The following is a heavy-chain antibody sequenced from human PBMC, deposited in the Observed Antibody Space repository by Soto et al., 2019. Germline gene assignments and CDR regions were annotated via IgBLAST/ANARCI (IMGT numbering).Heavy chain of an antibody. J-gene: IGHJ4*02. Sequence: HPGGSLRLSCAASGFTVSSNYMSWVRQAPGKGLEWVSVIYSGGSTYYADSVKGRLTISRDISKNTLYLQVNSLRAEDTAVYYCARVAFYHSSGYLDYWGQGTLVTVSS. CDR2: IYSGGST. CDR1: GFTVSSNY. V-gene: IGHV3-53*01. CDR3: ARVAFYHSSGYLDY. D-gene: IGHD3-22*01.